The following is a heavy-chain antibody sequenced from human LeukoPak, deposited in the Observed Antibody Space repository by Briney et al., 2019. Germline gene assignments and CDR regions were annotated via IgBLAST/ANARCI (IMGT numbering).Heavy chain of an antibody. D-gene: IGHD4-17*01. CDR3: ARGDGPGTTGRSYYYGMDV. V-gene: IGHV4-59*01. CDR2: IYYSGST. CDR1: GGSISSYY. J-gene: IGHJ6*02. Sequence: SETLSLTCTVSGGSISSYYWSWIRQPPGKGLEWIGYIYYSGSTNYNPSLKSRVTISVDTSKNQFSLKLSSVTAADTAVYYCARGDGPGTTGRSYYYGMDVRGQGTTVTVSS.